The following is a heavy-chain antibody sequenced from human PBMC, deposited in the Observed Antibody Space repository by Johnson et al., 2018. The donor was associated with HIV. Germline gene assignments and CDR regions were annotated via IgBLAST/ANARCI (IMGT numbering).Heavy chain of an antibody. V-gene: IGHV3-30-3*01. CDR3: ARGDSSGWYRYAFDI. J-gene: IGHJ3*02. CDR2: ISYDGSNK. CDR1: GFTFSSYA. Sequence: QVQLVESGGGLVQPGGSLRLSCAASGFTFSSYAMHWVRQAPGKGLVWVAVISYDGSNKSYADSVKGRFTSSRDNSKNTLYLQMKSLRAEETAVYYCARGDSSGWYRYAFDIWGQGTMVTVSS. D-gene: IGHD6-19*01.